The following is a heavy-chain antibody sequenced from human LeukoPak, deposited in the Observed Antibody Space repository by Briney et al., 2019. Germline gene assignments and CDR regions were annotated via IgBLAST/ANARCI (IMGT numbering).Heavy chain of an antibody. V-gene: IGHV1-69*04. CDR1: GGTFSSYA. CDR3: AREFYYYGSGSYSNDY. D-gene: IGHD3-10*01. CDR2: IIPILGIA. Sequence: SVKVSCKASGGTFSSYAIIWVRQAPGQGLEWMGRIIPILGIANYAQKFQGRVTITADESTSTAYMELSSLRSEDTAVYYCAREFYYYGSGSYSNDYWGQGTLVTVSS. J-gene: IGHJ4*02.